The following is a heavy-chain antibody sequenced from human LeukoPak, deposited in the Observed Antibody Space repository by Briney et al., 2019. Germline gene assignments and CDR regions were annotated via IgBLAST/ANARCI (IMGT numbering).Heavy chain of an antibody. V-gene: IGHV3-66*01. D-gene: IGHD5-12*01. J-gene: IGHJ4*02. Sequence: GGSLRLSCAASEFSVGSNYMTWVRQAPGKGLEWVSLFYSGCSTYYADSVKGRFTISRDNSQNTLYLQMNSLRAEDTAVYYCARGPSSYHNTGGQGTLVTVSS. CDR3: ARGPSSYHNT. CDR1: EFSVGSNY. CDR2: FYSGCST.